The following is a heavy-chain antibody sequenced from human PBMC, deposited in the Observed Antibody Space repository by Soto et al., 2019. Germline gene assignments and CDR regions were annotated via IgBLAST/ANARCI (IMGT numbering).Heavy chain of an antibody. J-gene: IGHJ6*02. CDR3: ARDHYGDYEVGYYYGMDV. CDR1: GFTFSSYG. V-gene: IGHV3-33*01. D-gene: IGHD4-17*01. Sequence: QVQLVESGGGVVQPGRSLRLSCAASGFTFSSYGMHWVRQAPGKGLEWVAVMWYDGSNKYYADSVKGRFTISRDNSKNTLYLQMNSLRAEDTAVYYCARDHYGDYEVGYYYGMDVWGQATTVTVS. CDR2: MWYDGSNK.